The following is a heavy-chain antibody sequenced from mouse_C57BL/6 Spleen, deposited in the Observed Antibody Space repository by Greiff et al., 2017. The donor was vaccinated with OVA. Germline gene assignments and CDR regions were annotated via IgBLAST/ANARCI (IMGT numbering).Heavy chain of an antibody. Sequence: VQLQQSGAELVRPGASVTLSCTASGFTFTDYEMHWVQQTPVHGLEWIGAIDPETGGTASYQQFTGKAILTADKTHSTGYIELRSLTSKDSAVAYYTGQGGQVRPSAWFAYWGQGTLVTVSA. CDR3: TGQGGQVRPSAWFAY. V-gene: IGHV1-15*01. J-gene: IGHJ3*01. CDR1: GFTFTDYE. D-gene: IGHD3-2*02. CDR2: IDPETGGT.